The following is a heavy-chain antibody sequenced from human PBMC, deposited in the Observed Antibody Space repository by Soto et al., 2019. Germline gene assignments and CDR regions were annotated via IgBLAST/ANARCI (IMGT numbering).Heavy chain of an antibody. CDR2: INTDGSVA. Sequence: PGGSLRLSCAASGLTFRSYWMHWVRQAPGKGLVWVSRINTDGSVAMYVDSVKGRFTISRDNAKNTLYLQMNSLRAEDTAVYYCARDLTVTTLLPQRYYYYYYGMDVWGQGTTVTVSS. CDR1: GLTFRSYW. J-gene: IGHJ6*02. CDR3: ARDLTVTTLLPQRYYYYYYGMDV. D-gene: IGHD4-17*01. V-gene: IGHV3-74*03.